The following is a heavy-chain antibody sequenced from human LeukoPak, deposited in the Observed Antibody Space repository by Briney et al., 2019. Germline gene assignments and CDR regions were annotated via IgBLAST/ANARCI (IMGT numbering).Heavy chain of an antibody. CDR2: ILYDGSP. Sequence: SETLSLTCAVYGGXFSGYYWSWIRQPPGKGLEWIAYILYDGSPSYNPSLKSRVTISVDTSKNQFSLKLSSVTAADTAVYYCARGGPQQLPLGYWGQGTLVTVSS. CDR1: GGXFSGYY. D-gene: IGHD6-13*01. J-gene: IGHJ4*02. CDR3: ARGGPQQLPLGY. V-gene: IGHV4-59*01.